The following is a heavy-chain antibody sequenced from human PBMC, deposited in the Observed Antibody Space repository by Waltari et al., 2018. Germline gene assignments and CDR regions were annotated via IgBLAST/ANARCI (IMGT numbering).Heavy chain of an antibody. CDR3: ASGSGSKRPYYYYMDV. D-gene: IGHD1-26*01. V-gene: IGHV4-4*07. Sequence: QVQLQESGPGLVKPSETLSLTCTVSGGSISSYYWSWIRQPAGKGLEWIGRIYTSGSTNYNPSHKSRVTMSVDTSKNQFSLKLSSVTAADTAVYYCASGSGSKRPYYYYMDVWGKGTTVTVSS. J-gene: IGHJ6*03. CDR1: GGSISSYY. CDR2: IYTSGST.